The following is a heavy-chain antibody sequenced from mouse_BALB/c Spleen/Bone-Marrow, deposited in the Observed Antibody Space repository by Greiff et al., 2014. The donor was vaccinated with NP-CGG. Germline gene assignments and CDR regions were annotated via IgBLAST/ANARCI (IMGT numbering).Heavy chain of an antibody. CDR2: IYPGDGDT. CDR3: ARGVPMDY. J-gene: IGHJ4*01. Sequence: VKLMESGAELVRPGSSVKIPCKASGYAFSSYWMNWVKQRPGQGLEWIGQIYPGDGDTNYNGEFKGKATLTADKSSSTAYMQLSSLTSEDSAVYFCARGVPMDYWGQGTSVTVSS. V-gene: IGHV1-80*01. CDR1: GYAFSSYW.